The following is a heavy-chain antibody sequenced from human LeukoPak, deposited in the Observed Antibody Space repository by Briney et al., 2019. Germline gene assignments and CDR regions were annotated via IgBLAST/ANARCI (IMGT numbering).Heavy chain of an antibody. CDR2: INPNSGGT. D-gene: IGHD4-17*01. J-gene: IGHJ3*02. Sequence: ASVKVSCKASGYTFTGYYMHWVRQAPGQGLEWMGWINPNSGGTNYAQKFQGWVTMTRDTSISTAYMELSRLRSDDTAVYYFARDRDGGYGAHDDAFDIWGQGTMVTVSS. CDR1: GYTFTGYY. V-gene: IGHV1-2*04. CDR3: ARDRDGGYGAHDDAFDI.